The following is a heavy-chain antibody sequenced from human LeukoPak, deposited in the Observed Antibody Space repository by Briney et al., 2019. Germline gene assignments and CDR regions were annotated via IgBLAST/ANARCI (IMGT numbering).Heavy chain of an antibody. D-gene: IGHD3-10*01. CDR2: IYTSGST. CDR3: ARRLGGSGSYYY. V-gene: IGHV4-4*07. Sequence: SETLSLTCTVSGDSVSSYFWSWIRQPAGKGLEWIGRMYSSGRIYTSGSTNYNPSLKSRVTMSVDTSKNQFSLRLSSVTAADTAVYYCARRLGGSGSYYYWGQGTLVTVSS. J-gene: IGHJ4*02. CDR1: GDSVSSYF.